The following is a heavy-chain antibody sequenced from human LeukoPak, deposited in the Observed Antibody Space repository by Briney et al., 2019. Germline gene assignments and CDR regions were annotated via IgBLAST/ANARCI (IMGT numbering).Heavy chain of an antibody. CDR1: GYTFTSYV. V-gene: IGHV1-8*01. Sequence: ASVKVSCKASGYTFTSYVINWVRQATGQGLEWMGWMNPNSGNTGYAQKFQGGVTMTRNTSISTAYMELSSLRSEDTAVYYCARVLELPYMNWFDPWGQGTLVTVSS. CDR2: MNPNSGNT. J-gene: IGHJ5*02. CDR3: ARVLELPYMNWFDP. D-gene: IGHD1-7*01.